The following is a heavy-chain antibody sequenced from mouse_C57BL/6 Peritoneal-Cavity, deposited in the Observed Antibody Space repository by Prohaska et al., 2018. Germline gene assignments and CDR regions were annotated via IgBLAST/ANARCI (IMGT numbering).Heavy chain of an antibody. Sequence: ISRMPSCYSLRSYWMNRVKQRPGKGLEWIGQIYPEDGDTNYNGKFKGNATLTADKSSITAYMQLSSLTSEDSAVYFCAINLYYFDYWGRGSALTGAS. J-gene: IGHJ2*01. CDR2: IYPEDGDT. CDR1: CYSLRSYW. V-gene: IGHV1-80*01. CDR3: AINLYYFDY.